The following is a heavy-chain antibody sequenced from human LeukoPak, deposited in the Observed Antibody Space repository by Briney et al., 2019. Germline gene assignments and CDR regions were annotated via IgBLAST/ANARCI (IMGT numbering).Heavy chain of an antibody. V-gene: IGHV3-30*01. CDR3: AREYGSSWPSTTDY. J-gene: IGHJ4*02. D-gene: IGHD6-13*01. CDR1: GFTFSSYA. CDR2: ISYDGSNK. Sequence: PGGSLRLSCAASGFTFSSYAMHWVRQAPGKGLEWVAVISYDGSNKYYADSVKGRFTISRDNSKNTLYLQMNSLRAEDTAVYYCAREYGSSWPSTTDYWGQGTLVTVSS.